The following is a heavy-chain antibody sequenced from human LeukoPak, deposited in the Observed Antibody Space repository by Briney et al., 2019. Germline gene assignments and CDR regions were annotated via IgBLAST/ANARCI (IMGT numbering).Heavy chain of an antibody. CDR1: GFTFSSYA. V-gene: IGHV3-23*01. J-gene: IGHJ4*02. CDR3: AKGGNYVWGSYRH. D-gene: IGHD3-16*02. CDR2: ISGSGGST. Sequence: GESLRLYCAASGFTFSSYAMSWVRQAPGKGLEWVSAISGSGGSTYYADSVKGRFTISRDNSKDTLCLQMNSLRAEDTAVYYCAKGGNYVWGSYRHWGQGTLVTVS.